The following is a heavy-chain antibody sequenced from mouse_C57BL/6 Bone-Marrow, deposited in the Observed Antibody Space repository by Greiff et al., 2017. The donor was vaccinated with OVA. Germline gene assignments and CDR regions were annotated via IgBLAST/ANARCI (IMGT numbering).Heavy chain of an antibody. CDR3: ARRRIWYYYGSSSAWFAY. D-gene: IGHD1-1*01. V-gene: IGHV1-81*01. Sequence: QVQLKQSGAELARPGASVKLSCKASGYTFTSYGISWVKQRTGQGLEWIGEIYPRSGNTYYNEKFKGKATLTADKSSSTAYMELRSLTSEDSAVYFCARRRIWYYYGSSSAWFAYWGQGTLVTVSA. CDR2: IYPRSGNT. J-gene: IGHJ3*01. CDR1: GYTFTSYG.